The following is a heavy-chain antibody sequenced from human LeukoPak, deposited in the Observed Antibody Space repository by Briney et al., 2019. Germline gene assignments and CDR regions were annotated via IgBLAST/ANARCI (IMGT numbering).Heavy chain of an antibody. J-gene: IGHJ4*02. CDR3: TTGKIYCSSCSDDF. V-gene: IGHV1-24*01. D-gene: IGHD6-13*01. CDR1: GYILTELS. CDR2: FDPEDPEDGEP. Sequence: ASVKVSCKVSGYILTELSMHWVRQAPGKGLEWMGGFDPEDPEDGEPIYAQKFQGRVIMTEDTSTDTAYMELSSLTSEDTALYYCTTGKIYCSSCSDDFWGQGTLVTVSS.